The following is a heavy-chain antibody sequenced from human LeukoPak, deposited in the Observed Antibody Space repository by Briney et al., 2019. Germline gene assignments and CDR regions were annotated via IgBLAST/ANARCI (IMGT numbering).Heavy chain of an antibody. CDR2: INPNSGGT. D-gene: IGHD3-22*01. J-gene: IGHJ5*02. CDR3: ARDRYYYDSSGPFDP. CDR1: GYTFTGYY. V-gene: IGHV1-2*02. Sequence: ASLKVSCKASGYTFTGYYMYWVRQAPGQGLEWMGWINPNSGGTNYAQKFQGRVTMTRDTSISTAYMELSRLRADDTAVYYCARDRYYYDSSGPFDPWGQGTLVTVSS.